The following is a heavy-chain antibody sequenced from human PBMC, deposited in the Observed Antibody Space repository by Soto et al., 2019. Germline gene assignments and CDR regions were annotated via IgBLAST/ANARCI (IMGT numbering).Heavy chain of an antibody. CDR3: AREGSYYGSGSYYPNWFDP. J-gene: IGHJ5*02. CDR2: INAGNGNT. V-gene: IGHV1-3*01. CDR1: GYTFTSYA. Sequence: QVQLVQSGAEVKKPGASVKVSCKASGYTFTSYAMHWVRQAPGQRLEWMGWINAGNGNTKYSQKFQDRVTITRDTSASTAYMELSSLRSEDTAVYYCAREGSYYGSGSYYPNWFDPWGQGTLVTVSS. D-gene: IGHD3-10*01.